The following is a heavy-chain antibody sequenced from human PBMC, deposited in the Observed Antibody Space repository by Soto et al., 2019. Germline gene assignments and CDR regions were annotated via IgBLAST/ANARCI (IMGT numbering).Heavy chain of an antibody. Sequence: ASVKFSCKASGYTFTSYDVNWVRQAPGLGLEWVGWMSPNSGNTYYAQKFRGRVTMTSDTSMSTAYMDLGSLRSEDTAVYYCARGPGPDYWGQGTLVTVSS. CDR1: GYTFTSYD. CDR2: MSPNSGNT. D-gene: IGHD2-8*02. CDR3: ARGPGPDY. J-gene: IGHJ4*02. V-gene: IGHV1-8*01.